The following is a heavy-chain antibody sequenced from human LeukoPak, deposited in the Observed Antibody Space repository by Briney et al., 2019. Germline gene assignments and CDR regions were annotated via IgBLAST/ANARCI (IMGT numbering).Heavy chain of an antibody. CDR1: GGSISSSSYY. CDR3: ARHAVNYDFWSGDLPNRFDP. Sequence: SETLSLTCTVSGGSISSSSYYWGWIRQPPGKGLEWIGSIYYSGSTYYNPSLKSRVTISVDTSKNQFSLKLSSVTAADTAVYYCARHAVNYDFWSGDLPNRFDPWGQGTLVTVSS. CDR2: IYYSGST. J-gene: IGHJ5*02. D-gene: IGHD3-3*01. V-gene: IGHV4-39*01.